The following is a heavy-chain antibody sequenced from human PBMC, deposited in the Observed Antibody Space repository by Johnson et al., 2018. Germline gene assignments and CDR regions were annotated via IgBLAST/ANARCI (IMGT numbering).Heavy chain of an antibody. Sequence: QVQLVQSGGGVVQPGRSLRLSCAASGFTFSSYGMHWVRQAPGKGLEWVAVIWYDGSNKYYADSVKGRFTISRDNSKNTLYLQVNSLRAEDTALYYCARDGEGSGYAANHYYHYMDVCGKGTTVTVS. CDR2: IWYDGSNK. CDR3: ARDGEGSGYAANHYYHYMDV. J-gene: IGHJ6*03. CDR1: GFTFSSYG. D-gene: IGHD5-12*01. V-gene: IGHV3-33*01.